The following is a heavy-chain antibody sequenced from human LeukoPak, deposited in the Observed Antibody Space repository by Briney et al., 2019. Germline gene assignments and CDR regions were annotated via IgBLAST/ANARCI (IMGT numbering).Heavy chain of an antibody. CDR1: GYTFTAYY. V-gene: IGHV1-2*02. CDR3: ARVGSITARKNYFDY. Sequence: ASVKVSCKAAGYTFTAYYIHWVRPAPGQGLEWMGWINPNSGGTNSAQKFQGRVTMTRDSSISTAYMEISRLTSDDTAVYHCARVGSITARKNYFDYWGQGTLVTVSS. CDR2: INPNSGGT. J-gene: IGHJ4*02. D-gene: IGHD6-6*01.